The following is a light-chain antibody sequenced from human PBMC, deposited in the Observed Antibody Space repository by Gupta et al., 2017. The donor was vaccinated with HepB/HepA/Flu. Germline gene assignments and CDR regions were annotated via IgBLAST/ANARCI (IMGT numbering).Light chain of an antibody. CDR2: DAF. J-gene: IGKJ4*01. Sequence: ETVLTQSPATLSLSPGERATLSCRASQSVSSYLVWYQQKPGQAPRLLIYDAFNRATGIPARFSGSGSGTDFTLTISSLEPEDFAVYYCQQRSNWPLTFGGGTKV. CDR1: QSVSSY. V-gene: IGKV3-11*01. CDR3: QQRSNWPLT.